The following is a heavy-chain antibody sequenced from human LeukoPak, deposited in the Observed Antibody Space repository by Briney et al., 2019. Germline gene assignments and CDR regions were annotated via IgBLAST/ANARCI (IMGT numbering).Heavy chain of an antibody. CDR1: GFTFSRHW. V-gene: IGHV3-74*01. Sequence: GGSLRLSCAASGFTFSRHWMHWVRQAPGKGLVWVSRINSDGSSTTYADSVNGRFTISRENAKNTMCLQMNSLRAEDTAVYYCKSGIVATIGDYWGQGTLVTASS. D-gene: IGHD5-12*01. J-gene: IGHJ4*02. CDR3: KSGIVATIGDY. CDR2: INSDGSST.